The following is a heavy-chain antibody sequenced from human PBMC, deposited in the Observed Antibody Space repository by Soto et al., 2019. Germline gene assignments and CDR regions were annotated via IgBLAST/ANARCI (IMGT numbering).Heavy chain of an antibody. Sequence: SVKVSCKASGGTFSSYAISWVRQAPGQGLEWMGGIIPIFGTANYAQKFQGRVTITADESTSTAYMELSSLRSEDTAVYYCARDVDGVTKTNYYYGMDVWGQRTTVTVSS. CDR2: IIPIFGTA. J-gene: IGHJ6*02. V-gene: IGHV1-69*13. CDR3: ARDVDGVTKTNYYYGMDV. D-gene: IGHD2-2*01. CDR1: GGTFSSYA.